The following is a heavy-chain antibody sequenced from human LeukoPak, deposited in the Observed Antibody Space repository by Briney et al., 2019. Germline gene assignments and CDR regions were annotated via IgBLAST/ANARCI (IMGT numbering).Heavy chain of an antibody. D-gene: IGHD3-10*01. J-gene: IGHJ4*02. Sequence: GGSLRLSCAASGFTFSSYAMHWVRQAPGKGLEWVAVISYDGSNKYYADSVKGRFTISRDSSKNTLYLQMNSLRAEDTAVYYCAKGYYHGSGSLYYFDYWGQGTLVTVSS. V-gene: IGHV3-30-3*01. CDR2: ISYDGSNK. CDR3: AKGYYHGSGSLYYFDY. CDR1: GFTFSSYA.